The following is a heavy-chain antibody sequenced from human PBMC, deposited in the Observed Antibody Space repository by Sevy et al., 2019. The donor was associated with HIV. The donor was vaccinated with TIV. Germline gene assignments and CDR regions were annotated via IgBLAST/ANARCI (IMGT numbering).Heavy chain of an antibody. Sequence: GGSLRLSCEASGFTFSSYWMHWVRHSPGKGLVWVSRISSDGSPTNYADSVKGRFTISRDNAKNTLYLQMNSLRAEDTALYYCARGYSYGYGMDVWGQGTTVTVSS. V-gene: IGHV3-74*01. CDR2: ISSDGSPT. J-gene: IGHJ6*02. D-gene: IGHD5-18*01. CDR1: GFTFSSYW. CDR3: ARGYSYGYGMDV.